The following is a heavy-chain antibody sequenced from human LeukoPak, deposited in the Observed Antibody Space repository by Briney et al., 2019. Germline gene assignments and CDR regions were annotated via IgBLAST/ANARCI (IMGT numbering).Heavy chain of an antibody. CDR2: LHRDGSV. Sequence: GGSLRLSCAASGFTVSDNNMIWVRQAPGKGLEWVSTLHRDGSVRYADSVNGRFTISRDDSKNTLSLQMSSLRDEDTAVYYCVRDQRGADIYCSSTNCPYYYYGMDVWGQGTTVTVSS. CDR3: VRDQRGADIYCSSTNCPYYYYGMDV. CDR1: GFTVSDNN. J-gene: IGHJ6*02. V-gene: IGHV3-53*01. D-gene: IGHD2-2*01.